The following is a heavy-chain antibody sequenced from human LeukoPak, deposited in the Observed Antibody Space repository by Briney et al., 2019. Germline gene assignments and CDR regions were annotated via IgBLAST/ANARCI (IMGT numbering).Heavy chain of an antibody. V-gene: IGHV3-48*02. CDR3: AKENVAAALPDNWFDP. Sequence: GGSLRLSCAASGFTFSSYSMNWVRQAPGKGLEWVSYISSSSSTIYYADSVKGRFTISRDNAKNSLYLQMNSLRDEDTAVYYCAKENVAAALPDNWFDPWGQGTLVTVSS. D-gene: IGHD2-2*01. J-gene: IGHJ5*02. CDR1: GFTFSSYS. CDR2: ISSSSSTI.